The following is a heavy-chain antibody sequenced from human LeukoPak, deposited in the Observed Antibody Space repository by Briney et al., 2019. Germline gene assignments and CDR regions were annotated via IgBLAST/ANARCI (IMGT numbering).Heavy chain of an antibody. CDR2: IYTSGST. CDR3: ASHSLTYYYDSSGYYGGFDY. CDR1: GGSISSGSYY. D-gene: IGHD3-22*01. V-gene: IGHV4-61*02. Sequence: SETLSLTCTVSGGSISSGSYYWSWIRQPAGKGLEWIGRIYTSGSTNYNPSLKSRVTISVDTSKNQFSLKLSSVTAADTAVYYCASHSLTYYYDSSGYYGGFDYWGQGTLVTVSS. J-gene: IGHJ4*02.